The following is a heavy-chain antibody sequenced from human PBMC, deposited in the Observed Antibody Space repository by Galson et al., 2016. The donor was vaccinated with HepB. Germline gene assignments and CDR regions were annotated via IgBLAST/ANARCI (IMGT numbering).Heavy chain of an antibody. D-gene: IGHD6-19*01. CDR2: ICGRCGDM. Sequence: SLRLSCAASGFTFDKYGMTWFRQAPGKGLKWVSTICGRCGDMDYADSVKGRFTISRDDSKNTLYLHMNSLRVEDTAIYYCAIDPSQWHDLLFGNWAQGTLVTVSA. V-gene: IGHV3-23*01. J-gene: IGHJ4*02. CDR1: GFTFDKYG. CDR3: AIDPSQWHDLLFGN.